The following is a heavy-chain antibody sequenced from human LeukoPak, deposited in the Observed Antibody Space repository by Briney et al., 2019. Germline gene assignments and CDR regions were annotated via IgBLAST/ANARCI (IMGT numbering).Heavy chain of an antibody. CDR3: ARRSGIAVAGAFDY. J-gene: IGHJ4*02. CDR1: GFTFSSYS. CDR2: IGFDSTTI. Sequence: GGSLRLSCAASGFTFSSYSMNWVRQAPGKGLEWVSHIGFDSTTIYYADSLKGRFTISRDNAKNSLYLQMNSLRAEDTAVYYCARRSGIAVAGAFDYWGQGTLVTVSS. D-gene: IGHD6-19*01. V-gene: IGHV3-48*01.